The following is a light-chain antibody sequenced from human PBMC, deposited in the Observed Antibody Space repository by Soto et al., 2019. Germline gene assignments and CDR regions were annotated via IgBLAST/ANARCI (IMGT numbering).Light chain of an antibody. J-gene: IGLJ2*01. CDR2: EVS. CDR1: SSDVGGYNY. Sequence: QSALTQPPSASGSPGQSVTISCTGTSSDVGGYNYVSWYQQHPGKAPKLMIYEVSKRPSGVPDRVSGSNSGNTASLTVSGLQAEEEADYYCSSYAGSNNVVFGGGTQLTVL. CDR3: SSYAGSNNVV. V-gene: IGLV2-8*01.